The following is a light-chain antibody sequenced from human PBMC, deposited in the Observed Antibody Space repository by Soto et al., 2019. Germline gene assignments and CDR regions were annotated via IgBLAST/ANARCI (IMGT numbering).Light chain of an antibody. J-gene: IGKJ4*01. Sequence: EIVLTQSPGTLSLSPGERATLSCRASQSVSSSYLAWYQQKPGQAPRLLIYDASSRATGIPDRFSGGGSGTDFTLTISRLDTEDFAVYECQQLSSYPLTFGGGTKVDIK. CDR2: DAS. CDR1: QSVSSSY. V-gene: IGKV3-20*01. CDR3: QQLSSYPLT.